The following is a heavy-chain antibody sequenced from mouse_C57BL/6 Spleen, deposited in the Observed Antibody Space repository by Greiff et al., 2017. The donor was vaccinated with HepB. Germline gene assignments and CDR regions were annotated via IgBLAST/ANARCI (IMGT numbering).Heavy chain of an antibody. Sequence: VQLQESGEGLVKPGGSLKLSCAASGFTFSSYAMSWVRQTPEKRLEWVAYISSGGDYIYYADTVKGRSTITSDNARNTLYRQMSSLKSEDTAMYYWTREASYGNSFAYWGQGTLVTVSA. CDR3: TREASYGNSFAY. D-gene: IGHD2-1*01. J-gene: IGHJ3*01. CDR1: GFTFSSYA. V-gene: IGHV5-9-1*02. CDR2: ISSGGDYI.